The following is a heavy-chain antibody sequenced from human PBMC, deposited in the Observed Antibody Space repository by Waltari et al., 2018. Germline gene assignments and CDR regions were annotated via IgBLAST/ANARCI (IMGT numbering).Heavy chain of an antibody. CDR1: DASTRSSSYF. CDR3: ARGGYYYDTLGDS. V-gene: IGHV4-39*07. Sequence: LQLQESGPGLVKASETLSLNCTVSDASTRSSSYFWGWIRQPPGKGLEWIGSVYISGTTYYNPSLKGRVTMSLETSKNQFSLKLKSVTAADTAVYYCARGGYYYDTLGDSWGQGTLVTVSS. CDR2: VYISGTT. J-gene: IGHJ5*01. D-gene: IGHD3-22*01.